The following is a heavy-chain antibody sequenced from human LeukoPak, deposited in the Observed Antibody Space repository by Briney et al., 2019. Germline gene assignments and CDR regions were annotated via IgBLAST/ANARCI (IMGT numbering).Heavy chain of an antibody. J-gene: IGHJ6*02. D-gene: IGHD3-10*01. CDR1: GGSISSSSYY. CDR2: IYYSGST. Sequence: SETLSLTCTVSGGSISSSSYYWGWIRQPPGKGLEWIGSIYYSGSTYYNPSLKSRVTISVDTSKNQFSLKLSSVTAADTAVYYCAREKEGWFGEFLYGMDVWSQGTTVTVSS. V-gene: IGHV4-39*02. CDR3: AREKEGWFGEFLYGMDV.